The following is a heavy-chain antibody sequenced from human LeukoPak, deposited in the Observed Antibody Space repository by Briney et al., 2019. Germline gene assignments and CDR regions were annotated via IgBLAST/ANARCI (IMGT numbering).Heavy chain of an antibody. J-gene: IGHJ6*02. V-gene: IGHV4-59*12. D-gene: IGHD6-19*01. Sequence: PSETLSLTCTVSGGSISSYHWSWIRQPPGKGLEWIGYIYYSGSTNYNPSLKSRVTISVDTSKNQFSLKLSSVTAADTAVYYCARGGGEQWLVLYYYGMDVWGQGTTVTVSS. CDR2: IYYSGST. CDR3: ARGGGEQWLVLYYYGMDV. CDR1: GGSISSYH.